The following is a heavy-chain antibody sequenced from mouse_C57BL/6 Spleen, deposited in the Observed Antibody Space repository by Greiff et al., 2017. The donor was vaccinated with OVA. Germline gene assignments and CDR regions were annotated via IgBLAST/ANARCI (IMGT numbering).Heavy chain of an antibody. V-gene: IGHV5-4*01. CDR2: ISDGGSYT. Sequence: EVKLMESGGGLVKPGGSLKLSCAASGFTFSSYAMSWVRQTPEKRLEWVATISDGGSYTYYPDNVKGRFTISRDNAKNNLYLQMSHLKSEDTAMYYCARDGSNYYYAMDYWGQGTSVTVSS. J-gene: IGHJ4*01. CDR1: GFTFSSYA. CDR3: ARDGSNYYYAMDY. D-gene: IGHD2-5*01.